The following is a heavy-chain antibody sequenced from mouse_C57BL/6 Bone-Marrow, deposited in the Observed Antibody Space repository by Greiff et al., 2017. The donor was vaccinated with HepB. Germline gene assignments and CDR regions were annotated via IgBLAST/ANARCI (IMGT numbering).Heavy chain of an antibody. V-gene: IGHV1-61*01. CDR2: IYPSDSET. CDR3: ARKDSFAY. J-gene: IGHJ3*01. CDR1: GYTFTSYW. Sequence: VQLQQPGAELVRPGSSVKLSCKASGYTFTSYWMDWVKQRPGQGLEWIGNIYPSDSETHYNQKFKDKATLTVDKSSSTAYMQLSSLTSEDAAVYYCARKDSFAYWGQGTLVTVSA.